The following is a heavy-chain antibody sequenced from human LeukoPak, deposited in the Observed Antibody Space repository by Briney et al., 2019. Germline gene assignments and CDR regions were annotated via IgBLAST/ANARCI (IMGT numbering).Heavy chain of an antibody. CDR3: AKDRTTVAIGAFDV. Sequence: PGGSLRLSCAASGFRFDDYSMHWVRQAPGKGLEWVSGISWKGGSIGYADSVKGRFTISRDNAKSSLYLQMNSLRPEDTALYYCAKDRTTVAIGAFDVWGQGTMVSVSS. CDR2: ISWKGGSI. J-gene: IGHJ3*01. CDR1: GFRFDDYS. V-gene: IGHV3-9*01. D-gene: IGHD4-23*01.